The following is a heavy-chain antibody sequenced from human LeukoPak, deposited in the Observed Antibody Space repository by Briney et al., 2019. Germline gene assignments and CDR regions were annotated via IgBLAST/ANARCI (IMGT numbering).Heavy chain of an antibody. CDR3: VRGRDYVGVAASLDL. J-gene: IGHJ5*02. CDR1: GFTVSSYS. CDR2: ISSRSITI. D-gene: IGHD4-17*01. V-gene: IGHV3-48*04. Sequence: GGSLRLSCAASGFTVSSYSMNWVRQAPGKGLEWVSYISSRSITIYYVDPVKGRFTISRDDAKNSLSLQMNNLRAEDTALYYCVRGRDYVGVAASLDLWGRGTLVTVS.